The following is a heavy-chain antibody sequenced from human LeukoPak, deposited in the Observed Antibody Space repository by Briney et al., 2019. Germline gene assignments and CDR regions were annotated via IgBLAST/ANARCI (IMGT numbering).Heavy chain of an antibody. CDR1: GGTLSNYV. J-gene: IGHJ4*02. V-gene: IGHV1-69*04. CDR2: IIPILGIA. D-gene: IGHD4-17*01. CDR3: ARGTTVTTMALDY. Sequence: ASVKDSCMATGGTLSNYVIRGVRQAPGQGLEWMGRIIPILGIANYAQKFQGRVTITADKSTSTAYMELSSLRSEDTAVYYCARGTTVTTMALDYWGQGTLVTVSS.